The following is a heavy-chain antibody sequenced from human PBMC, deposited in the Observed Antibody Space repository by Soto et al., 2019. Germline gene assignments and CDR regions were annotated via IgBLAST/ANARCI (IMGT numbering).Heavy chain of an antibody. CDR2: IYYSGST. CDR3: ARRRSNYYDSSGYYYYFDY. CDR1: GGSISSYY. V-gene: IGHV4-59*01. J-gene: IGHJ4*02. D-gene: IGHD3-22*01. Sequence: QVQLQESGPGLVKPSETLSLTCTVSGGSISSYYWSWIRQPPGKGLEWIGYIYYSGSTNYNPSLKSRVTISVDTSKNQFSLKLSSVTAADTAVYYCARRRSNYYDSSGYYYYFDYWGQGTLVTVSS.